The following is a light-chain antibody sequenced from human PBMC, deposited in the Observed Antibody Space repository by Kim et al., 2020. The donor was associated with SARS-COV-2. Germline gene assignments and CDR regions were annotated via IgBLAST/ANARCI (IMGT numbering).Light chain of an antibody. CDR2: EGS. J-gene: IGLJ1*01. Sequence: SPGQSITISCTGTSSDVGSYNLGSWYQQHPGKAPKLMIYEGSKRPSGVSNRFSGSKSGNTASLTISGLQAEDEADYYCCSYAGSSTYVFGTGTKVTVL. CDR1: SSDVGSYNL. V-gene: IGLV2-23*01. CDR3: CSYAGSSTYV.